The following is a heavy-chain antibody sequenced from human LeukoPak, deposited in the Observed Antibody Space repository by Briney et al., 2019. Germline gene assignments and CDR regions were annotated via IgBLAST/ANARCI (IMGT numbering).Heavy chain of an antibody. D-gene: IGHD3-3*01. CDR2: IKQDGSEK. V-gene: IGHV3-7*01. CDR1: GSTFSSYS. J-gene: IGHJ4*02. Sequence: GGSLRLSCAASGSTFSSYSMNWVRQAPGKGLEWVANIKQDGSEKYYVDSVKGRFTISRDNAKNSLYLQMNTLRPEDTAVYYCARERQNKDFWSGGDYWGQGTLVTVSS. CDR3: ARERQNKDFWSGGDY.